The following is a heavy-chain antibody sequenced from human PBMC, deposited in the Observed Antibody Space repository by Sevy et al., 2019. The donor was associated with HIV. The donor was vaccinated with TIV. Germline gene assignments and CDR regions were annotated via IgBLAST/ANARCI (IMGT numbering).Heavy chain of an antibody. J-gene: IGHJ4*02. CDR3: VREGCTKPHDY. CDR1: GFTFSKNS. V-gene: IGHV3-23*01. D-gene: IGHD2-8*01. Sequence: GGSLRLSCEASGFTFSKNSMSWVRQAPGKGLEWVSTFSFGCGRINYADSVKGRFTISRDDYKNTLYLQMNSLRAEDTAVYFCVREGCTKPHDYWGQGTLVTVSS. CDR2: FSFGCGRI.